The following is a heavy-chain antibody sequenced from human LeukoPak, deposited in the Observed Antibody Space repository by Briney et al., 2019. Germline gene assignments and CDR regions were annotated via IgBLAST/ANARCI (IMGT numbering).Heavy chain of an antibody. J-gene: IGHJ5*02. D-gene: IGHD3-22*01. V-gene: IGHV3-30*02. CDR3: AKSWYYYDSSGYSNWFDP. CDR1: GFTFSSYG. CDR2: IRYDGSNK. Sequence: GGSLRLSCAASGFTFSSYGMHWVRQAPGKGLEWVAFIRYDGSNKYYADSVKGRFTISRDNSKNTLYLQMNSLRAEDTAVYYCAKSWYYYDSSGYSNWFDPWGQGTLVTVSS.